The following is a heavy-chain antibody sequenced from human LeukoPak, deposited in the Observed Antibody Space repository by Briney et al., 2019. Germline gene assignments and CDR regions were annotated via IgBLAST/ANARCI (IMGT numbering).Heavy chain of an antibody. Sequence: PGGSLSLSCAASGFTFSSYGMSWVRQAPGKGLEWVSAISGSGGSTYYADSVKGRFTISRDNSKNTLFLQMNSLRAEDTAVYYCARGLREFGYYYYYMDVWGKGTTVTVSS. V-gene: IGHV3-23*01. D-gene: IGHD3-10*01. J-gene: IGHJ6*03. CDR1: GFTFSSYG. CDR2: ISGSGGST. CDR3: ARGLREFGYYYYYMDV.